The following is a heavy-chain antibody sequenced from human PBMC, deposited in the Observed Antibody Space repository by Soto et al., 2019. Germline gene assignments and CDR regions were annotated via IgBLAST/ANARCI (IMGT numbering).Heavy chain of an antibody. V-gene: IGHV4-31*03. CDR2: IYYSGST. D-gene: IGHD2-2*01. Sequence: QVQLQESGPGLVKPSQTLSLTCTVSGGSISSGGYYWSWIRQHPGKDLEWIGYIYYSGSTYYNPSLKSRVTISVDTSKHQFSLKLSAVTAADTAVYYCARDRHSCSTSCTNWCDPWGQGTLVTVSS. J-gene: IGHJ5*02. CDR3: ARDRHSCSTSCTNWCDP. CDR1: GGSISSGGYY.